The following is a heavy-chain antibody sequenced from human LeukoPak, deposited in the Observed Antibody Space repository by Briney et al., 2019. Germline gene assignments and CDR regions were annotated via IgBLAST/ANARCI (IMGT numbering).Heavy chain of an antibody. V-gene: IGHV1-18*01. CDR3: ARGVVVPAAIRGWFDP. CDR2: VHPDNGNT. J-gene: IGHJ5*02. Sequence: ASVKVSCKTSGYPFTKWEINWVRQAAGQGLEWLGWVHPDNGNTYYAQRFRGRVTMTTDTSTSTAYMELRSLRSDDRAVYYCARGVVVPAAIRGWFDPWGQGTLVTVSS. D-gene: IGHD2-2*02. CDR1: GYPFTKWE.